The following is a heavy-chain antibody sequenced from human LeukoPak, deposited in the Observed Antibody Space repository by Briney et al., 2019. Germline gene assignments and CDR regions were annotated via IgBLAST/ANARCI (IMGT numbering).Heavy chain of an antibody. CDR1: GGSFSGYY. D-gene: IGHD6-13*01. J-gene: IGHJ5*02. V-gene: IGHV4-34*01. CDR2: INHSGST. CDR3: ARGDRDSSSWPNWFDP. Sequence: PSETLSLTCAVYGGSFSGYYWSWIRQPPGKGLEWIGEINHSGSTNYNPSLKSRVTISVDTSKNQFSLKLSSVTAADTAAYYCARGDRDSSSWPNWFDPWGQGTLVTVSS.